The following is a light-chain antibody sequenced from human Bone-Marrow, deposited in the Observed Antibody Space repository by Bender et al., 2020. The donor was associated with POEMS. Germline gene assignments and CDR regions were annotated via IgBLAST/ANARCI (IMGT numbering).Light chain of an antibody. J-gene: IGLJ2*01. CDR1: SSDVGGYNY. CDR2: EVT. V-gene: IGLV2-8*01. Sequence: QSALTQPPSASGSPGQSVTISCTGTSSDVGGYNYVSWYQQHPGKAPKLMIYEVTKRPSGVPDRFSGSKSANTASLTVSGLQAEDEADYYCQVWDDTTDHVVFGGGTKLTVL. CDR3: QVWDDTTDHVV.